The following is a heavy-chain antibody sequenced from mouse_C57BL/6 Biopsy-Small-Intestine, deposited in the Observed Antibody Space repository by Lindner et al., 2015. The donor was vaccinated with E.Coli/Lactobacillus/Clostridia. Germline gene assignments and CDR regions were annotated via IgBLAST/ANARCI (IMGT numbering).Heavy chain of an antibody. J-gene: IGHJ2*01. Sequence: VQLQESGPELIKPGASVKMSCKASGYTFTTFVIHWVTQKPGQGLEWIGYINPYNDDIKYNEKFKGKATLTSDKSSSTAYMDLSSLTSEDSAVYYCARNGYAYFDYWGQGTTLTVSS. CDR2: INPYNDDI. CDR3: ARNGYAYFDY. CDR1: GYTFTTFV. D-gene: IGHD2-2*01. V-gene: IGHV1-14*01.